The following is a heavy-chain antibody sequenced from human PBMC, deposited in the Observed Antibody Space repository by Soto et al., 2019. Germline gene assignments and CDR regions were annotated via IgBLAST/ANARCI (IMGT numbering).Heavy chain of an antibody. Sequence: EVQLLESGGGLVQPGGSLRLSCAVSRFTFSSYAMSWVRQAPGKGLEWVSTINGRGSATYYEDSVKGRFTIYRDNSKNTLYLQINSLRAEDTAVYYCAKGDAYYDFGFDYWGQGTLVTVSS. CDR2: INGRGSAT. V-gene: IGHV3-23*01. CDR1: RFTFSSYA. CDR3: AKGDAYYDFGFDY. J-gene: IGHJ4*02. D-gene: IGHD3-3*01.